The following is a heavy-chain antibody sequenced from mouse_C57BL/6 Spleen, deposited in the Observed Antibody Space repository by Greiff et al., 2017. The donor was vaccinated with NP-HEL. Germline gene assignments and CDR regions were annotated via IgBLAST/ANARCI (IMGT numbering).Heavy chain of an antibody. CDR2: ISDGGSYT. D-gene: IGHD1-1*01. J-gene: IGHJ2*01. V-gene: IGHV5-4*01. CDR1: GFTFSSYA. Sequence: EVQLMESGGGLVKPGGSLKLSCAASGFTFSSYAMSWVRQTPEKRLEWVATISDGGSYTYSPDNVKGRFTISRDNAKNNLYLQMSHLQSEDTAMYYCARDRATVAFDYWGQGTTLTVSS. CDR3: ARDRATVAFDY.